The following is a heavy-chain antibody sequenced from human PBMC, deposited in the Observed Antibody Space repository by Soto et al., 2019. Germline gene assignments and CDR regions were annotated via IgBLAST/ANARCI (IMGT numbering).Heavy chain of an antibody. J-gene: IGHJ3*02. D-gene: IGHD3-22*01. Sequence: GESLKISCKGSGYSFTTYWIAWVRQMPGKGLEWMGIIYPGDSDTRYSPSFQGQVTISADKSISTAYLQWSSLKASDTAMYYCAREAGSSGYYPHDAFDIWGQGTMVTVSS. V-gene: IGHV5-51*01. CDR2: IYPGDSDT. CDR1: GYSFTTYW. CDR3: AREAGSSGYYPHDAFDI.